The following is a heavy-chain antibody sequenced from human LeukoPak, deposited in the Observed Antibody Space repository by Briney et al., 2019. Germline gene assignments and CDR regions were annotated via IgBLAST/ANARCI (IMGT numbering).Heavy chain of an antibody. CDR1: GFTFSNAW. J-gene: IGHJ4*02. D-gene: IGHD3-22*01. Sequence: GGSLRLSCAASGFTFSNAWMNWVRQAPGKGLEWVGRIKSKTDGGTTDYAAPVKGRFTISRDDSKNTLYLQMNSLKTDDTAVYYRTTGYYDSSGYYIDYWGQGTLVTVSS. V-gene: IGHV3-15*07. CDR2: IKSKTDGGTT. CDR3: TTGYYDSSGYYIDY.